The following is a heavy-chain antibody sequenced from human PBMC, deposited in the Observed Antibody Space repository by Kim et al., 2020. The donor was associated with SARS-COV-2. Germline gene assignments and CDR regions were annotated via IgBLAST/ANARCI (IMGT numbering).Heavy chain of an antibody. Sequence: SETLSLTCTVSGGSISSYYWSWIRQPPGKGLEWIGYIYYSGSTNYNPSLKSRVTISVDTSKNQFSLKLSSVTAADTAVYYCARGDWGPSDPWGQGTLVTVSS. CDR1: GGSISSYY. CDR3: ARGDWGPSDP. V-gene: IGHV4-59*13. D-gene: IGHD7-27*01. CDR2: IYYSGST. J-gene: IGHJ5*02.